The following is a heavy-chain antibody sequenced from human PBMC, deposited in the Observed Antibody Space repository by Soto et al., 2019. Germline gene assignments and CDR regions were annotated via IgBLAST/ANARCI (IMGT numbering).Heavy chain of an antibody. Sequence: QVQLQESGPGLVKPSQTLSLICTVSGGSISTDGYNWSWIRQTPGKGLEWIGYLYYSGTSFYNPSLKRRVTISGDTSKNQFSLSLTFVTAADTAVYFCARGPAHFDTNGYAYWLDYWGQGIPVTVSS. CDR3: ARGPAHFDTNGYAYWLDY. J-gene: IGHJ4*02. CDR2: LYYSGTS. V-gene: IGHV4-30-4*01. D-gene: IGHD3-22*01. CDR1: GGSISTDGYN.